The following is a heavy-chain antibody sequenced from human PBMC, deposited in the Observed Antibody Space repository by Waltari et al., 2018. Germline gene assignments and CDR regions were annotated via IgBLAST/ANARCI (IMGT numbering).Heavy chain of an antibody. CDR3: VRLAQRTYRSPVPGRHYYYGMDV. D-gene: IGHD3-10*01. CDR1: GFRFSNYW. CDR2: ISNDESSL. V-gene: IGHV3-74*03. Sequence: EEQLLESGGGLVQPGDSLSLSCAASGFRFSNYWMNWVRHAPGPGLVWVARISNDESSLTYADSVKGRFTISRDNAKNTLYLQMKRLRAEDTAVYYCVRLAQRTYRSPVPGRHYYYGMDVWGQGTTVTVSS. J-gene: IGHJ6*02.